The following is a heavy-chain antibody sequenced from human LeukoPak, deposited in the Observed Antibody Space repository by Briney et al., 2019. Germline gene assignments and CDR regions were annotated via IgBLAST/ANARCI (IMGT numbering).Heavy chain of an antibody. D-gene: IGHD1-1*01. CDR3: ATIRTGANWYDP. J-gene: IGHJ5*02. CDR1: GASISSEGYH. Sequence: SETLSLTCTVSGASISSEGYHWSWIRQHPGEGLELIGFIYYSGHTYYNPSLKSRVSISLDASKSQISLKLSSATAADTAIYYCATIRTGANWYDPWGQGTLVTVSS. CDR2: IYYSGHT. V-gene: IGHV4-31*03.